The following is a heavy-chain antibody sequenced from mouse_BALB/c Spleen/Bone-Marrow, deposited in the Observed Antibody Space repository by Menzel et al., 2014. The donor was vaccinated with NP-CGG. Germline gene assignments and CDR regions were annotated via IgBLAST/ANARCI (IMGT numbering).Heavy chain of an antibody. Sequence: VQLVESGPQLVRPGASEKISCKASGYSFTSYWMHWVKQRPGQGLEWIGMIDPSDSETKLNQKFKDKATLTVDKSSSTAYLQLSSPTSEDSAVYYCARRDNAPFAYWGQGTLVTVSA. V-gene: IGHV1S126*01. J-gene: IGHJ3*01. CDR2: IDPSDSET. CDR3: ARRDNAPFAY. D-gene: IGHD1-3*01. CDR1: GYSFTSYW.